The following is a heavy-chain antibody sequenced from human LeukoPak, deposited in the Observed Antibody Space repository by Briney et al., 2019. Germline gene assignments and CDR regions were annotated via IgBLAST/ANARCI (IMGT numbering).Heavy chain of an antibody. Sequence: GRSLRLSCAASGFTFSGYGMHWVRQAPGKGLEWVAIVSHDGRHQYYAESVKGRFTISRDSSKNTVSLQMNSLRAGDSALYYCGRDPSARVTIDFWGQGTLVTVSS. CDR3: GRDPSARVTIDF. V-gene: IGHV3-30*03. J-gene: IGHJ4*02. D-gene: IGHD5-24*01. CDR2: VSHDGRHQ. CDR1: GFTFSGYG.